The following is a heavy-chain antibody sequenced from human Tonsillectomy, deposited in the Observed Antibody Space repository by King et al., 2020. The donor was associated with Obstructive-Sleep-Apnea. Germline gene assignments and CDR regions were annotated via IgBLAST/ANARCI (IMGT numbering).Heavy chain of an antibody. J-gene: IGHJ6*02. V-gene: IGHV3-23*04. CDR1: GFTFRSFA. CDR3: TKEGPIAVAPSFFYGMDV. CDR2: FGGSGSGGST. Sequence: VQLVESGGSLVQPGGSLRLSCAASGFTFRSFAMTWVRQAPGKGLEWVSTFGGSGSGGSTHYADSVKGRFTISRDDSKNSLFLQMSGLRVDDTAVYYCTKEGPIAVAPSFFYGMDVWGQGTTVSVSS. D-gene: IGHD6-19*01.